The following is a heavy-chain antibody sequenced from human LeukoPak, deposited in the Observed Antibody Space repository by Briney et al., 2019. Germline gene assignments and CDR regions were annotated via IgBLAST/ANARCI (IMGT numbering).Heavy chain of an antibody. D-gene: IGHD3-9*01. Sequence: PSETLSLTCAVYGGSFSGYYWAWIRQPPGKGLEWLGEINHSGSTNYNPSLKSRVTISIDTSKNQFSLKLSSVTAADTAAYYCASQGATFGDYDILTGYYPRFWYFDLWGRGTLVTVSS. V-gene: IGHV4-34*01. CDR3: ASQGATFGDYDILTGYYPRFWYFDL. J-gene: IGHJ2*01. CDR1: GGSFSGYY. CDR2: INHSGST.